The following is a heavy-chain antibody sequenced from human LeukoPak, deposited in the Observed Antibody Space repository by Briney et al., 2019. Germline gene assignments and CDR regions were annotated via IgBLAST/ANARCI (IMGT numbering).Heavy chain of an antibody. V-gene: IGHV3-23*01. J-gene: IGHJ4*02. D-gene: IGHD3-22*01. CDR3: AKTRGQNYSDSSGYYDY. Sequence: GGSLRLSCAASGFTFSGYAMSWVRQAPGQGRESVSAFSGSDGSTYYADTVKSRSTISRNNYKNTLYLQMNSLRAEDKALYYCAKTRGQNYSDSSGYYDYWGQGTLVTVSS. CDR2: FSGSDGST. CDR1: GFTFSGYA.